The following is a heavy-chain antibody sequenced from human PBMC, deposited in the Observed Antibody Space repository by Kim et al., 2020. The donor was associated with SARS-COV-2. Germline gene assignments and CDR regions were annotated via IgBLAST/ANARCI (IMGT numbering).Heavy chain of an antibody. J-gene: IGHJ6*03. Sequence: YRPSFQGQVTIAADKSISTAYLQWSSLKASDTAMYYCARLPGYYYYYMDVWGKGTTVTVSS. CDR3: ARLPGYYYYYMDV. V-gene: IGHV5-51*01.